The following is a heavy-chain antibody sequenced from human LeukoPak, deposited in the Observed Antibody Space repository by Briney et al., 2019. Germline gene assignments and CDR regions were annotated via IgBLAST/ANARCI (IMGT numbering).Heavy chain of an antibody. CDR3: VVVVEPPDSDGFDV. Sequence: QSGGSLRLSCAASGFTFGNSWVHWVRQAPGKGLVWVSLINADGSTTTYADSVKGRFTISRDNARNTVSLQMNSLTIEDTAVYYCVVVVEPPDSDGFDVWGQGTMITVSS. V-gene: IGHV3-74*01. CDR2: INADGSTT. CDR1: GFTFGNSW. D-gene: IGHD1-14*01. J-gene: IGHJ3*01.